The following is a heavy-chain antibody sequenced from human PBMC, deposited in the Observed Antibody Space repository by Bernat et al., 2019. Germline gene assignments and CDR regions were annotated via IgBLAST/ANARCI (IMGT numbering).Heavy chain of an antibody. J-gene: IGHJ4*02. Sequence: QLQLQESGPGLVKPSETLSLTCTVSGGSISGSSYYWGWIRQPPGKGLEWIGSIYYSGSTYYNPSLKSRVTISVDTSKNQFSLKLSSVTAADTAVYYCARQIAVAAHSQFDYWGQGTLVTVSS. CDR3: ARQIAVAAHSQFDY. V-gene: IGHV4-39*01. D-gene: IGHD6-19*01. CDR1: GGSISGSSYY. CDR2: IYYSGST.